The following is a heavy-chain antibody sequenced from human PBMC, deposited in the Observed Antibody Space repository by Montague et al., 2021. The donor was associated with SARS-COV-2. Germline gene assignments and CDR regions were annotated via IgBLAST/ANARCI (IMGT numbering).Heavy chain of an antibody. V-gene: IGHV2-5*02. J-gene: IGHJ5*02. CDR2: IYWDDDK. CDR3: THYRPSTGGT. Sequence: LVKPPPPLPLPCPFSGFSLTTSGVSVNWIRQPPGKALEWLALIYWDDDKRYSSSLGSRLTITKDTSKNQVVLTMTSMDPVDTATYFCTHYRPSTGGTWGQGALVTVSS. D-gene: IGHD3-16*01. CDR1: GFSLTTSGVS.